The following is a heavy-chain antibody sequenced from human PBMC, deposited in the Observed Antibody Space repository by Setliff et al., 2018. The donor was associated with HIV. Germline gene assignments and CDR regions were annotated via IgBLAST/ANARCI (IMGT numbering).Heavy chain of an antibody. CDR2: ISGYSDNT. D-gene: IGHD1-26*01. J-gene: IGHJ3*02. CDR1: GYTFTNFA. Sequence: ASVKVSCKASGYTFTNFAISWVRQAPGQGLEWIGWISGYSDNTNYAQNLQGRVTMTTDTSSSTSYMELRSLTSDDTAMYYCARVRAGALLNAFDIWGQGTMVTVSS. CDR3: ARVRAGALLNAFDI. V-gene: IGHV1-18*01.